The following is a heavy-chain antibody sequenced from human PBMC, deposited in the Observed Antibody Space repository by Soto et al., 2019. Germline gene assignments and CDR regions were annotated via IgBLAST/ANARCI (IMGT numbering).Heavy chain of an antibody. CDR1: GFTFSSYA. CDR3: AKIGRDTTLTTLDY. Sequence: EVQLLESGGGLVQSGGSLRLSCAASGFTFSSYAMSWVRQAPGKGLEWVSGISGRGGGTYYADSVKGRFTISRDNSKNTLYLQMNSLRAEDTAVYYCAKIGRDTTLTTLDYWAQGTLVTVSS. V-gene: IGHV3-23*01. CDR2: ISGRGGGT. J-gene: IGHJ4*02. D-gene: IGHD4-17*01.